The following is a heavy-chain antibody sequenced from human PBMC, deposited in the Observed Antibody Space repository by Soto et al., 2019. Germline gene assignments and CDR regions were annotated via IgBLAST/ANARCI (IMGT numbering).Heavy chain of an antibody. CDR2: IYYSGST. D-gene: IGHD3-22*01. Sequence: QVQLQESGPGLVKPSQTLSLTCTVSGGSISSGGYYWSWIRQHPGKGLEWIGYIYYSGSTYYNPSLKSRVTXSXDXXKNQFSLKLSSVIAADTAVYYCAVERYYDSSGSYYWGQGTLVTVSS. CDR1: GGSISSGGYY. J-gene: IGHJ4*02. V-gene: IGHV4-31*03. CDR3: AVERYYDSSGSYY.